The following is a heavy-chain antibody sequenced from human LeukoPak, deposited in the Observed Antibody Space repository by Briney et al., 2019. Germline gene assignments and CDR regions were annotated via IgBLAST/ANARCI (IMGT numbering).Heavy chain of an antibody. D-gene: IGHD3-22*01. CDR1: GDSISGFY. V-gene: IGHV4-59*08. Sequence: SETLSLTCTVSGDSISGFYWNWIRQPPGKGLEWIGYMYYGGITNYNPSLKSRVTISVDTSKNQFSLKLSSVTAGDTAVYYCASQRLTDYYDSSGEAFDYWGQGTLVTVSS. CDR2: MYYGGIT. CDR3: ASQRLTDYYDSSGEAFDY. J-gene: IGHJ4*02.